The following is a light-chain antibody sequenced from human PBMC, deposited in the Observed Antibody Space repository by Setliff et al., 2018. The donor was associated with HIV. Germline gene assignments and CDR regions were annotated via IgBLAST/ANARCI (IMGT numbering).Light chain of an antibody. J-gene: IGLJ3*02. V-gene: IGLV1-44*01. Sequence: LTQPPSASGTPGQRITISCSGSSSNIGSNIVYWYQQFPETAPKLLIDSNNQWPSGVPDRFSGSKSDTSASLAISGLQSEDEADYYCASWDDTLNGWVFGGGTKVTVL. CDR2: SNN. CDR1: SSNIGSNI. CDR3: ASWDDTLNGWV.